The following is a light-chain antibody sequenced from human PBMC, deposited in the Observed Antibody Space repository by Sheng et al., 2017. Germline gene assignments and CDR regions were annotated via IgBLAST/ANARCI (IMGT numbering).Light chain of an antibody. CDR2: AND. V-gene: IGLV1-47*01. J-gene: IGLJ2*01. Sequence: QSVLTQSPSASGTPGQTVNISCSGSTSNLGSNSVHWYQQLPGTAPKLLIYANDQRPSGVPDRFSGFKSGTSASLAISGLRPEDETDYYCAAWDDSLSGVVFGGGTKLTVL. CDR3: AAWDDSLSGVV. CDR1: TSNLGSNS.